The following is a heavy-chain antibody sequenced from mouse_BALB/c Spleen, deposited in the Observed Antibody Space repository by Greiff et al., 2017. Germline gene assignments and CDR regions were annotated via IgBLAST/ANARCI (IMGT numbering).Heavy chain of an antibody. CDR2: IYPGGGYT. CDR1: GYTFTNYW. J-gene: IGHJ3*01. D-gene: IGHD1-1*01. CDR3: ARRDYGSSWFAY. V-gene: IGHV1-63*02. Sequence: VKLMESGAELVRPGTSVKMSCKAAGYTFTNYWIGWVKQRPGHGLEWIGDIYPGGGYTNYNEKFKGKATLTADTSSSTAYMQLSSLTSEDSAIYYCARRDYGSSWFAYWGQGTLVTVSA.